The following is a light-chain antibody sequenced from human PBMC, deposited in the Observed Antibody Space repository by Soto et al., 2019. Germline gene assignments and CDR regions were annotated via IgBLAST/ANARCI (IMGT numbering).Light chain of an antibody. CDR1: QGISSY. V-gene: IGKV1-8*01. J-gene: IGKJ4*01. CDR2: AAS. CDR3: QQYYSYPLT. Sequence: AIRMTQSPSSLSASTGDRVTITCRASQGISSYLAWYQQKPGKAPKLLIYAASTLQSGVPSRFSGSGSGTDFTLTISXXXXEDFATYYCQQYYSYPLTFGGGT.